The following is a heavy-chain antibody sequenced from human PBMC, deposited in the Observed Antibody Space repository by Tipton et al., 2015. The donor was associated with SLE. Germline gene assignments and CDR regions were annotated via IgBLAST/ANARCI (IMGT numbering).Heavy chain of an antibody. V-gene: IGHV1-18*01. CDR2: ISAYNGNT. CDR1: GYTFTSYG. Sequence: QLVQSGAEVKKPGASVKVSCKASGYTFTSYGISWVRQAPGQGLEWMGWISAYNGNTNYAQKLQGRVTISVDTSKNQFSLKLSSVTAADTAVYYCARGGVNWAAAGDAFDIWGQGTMVTVSS. CDR3: ARGGVNWAAAGDAFDI. J-gene: IGHJ3*02. D-gene: IGHD1-1*01.